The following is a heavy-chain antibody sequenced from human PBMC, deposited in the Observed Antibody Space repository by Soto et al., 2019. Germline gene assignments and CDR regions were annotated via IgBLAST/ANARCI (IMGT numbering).Heavy chain of an antibody. Sequence: PGGSLRLSCEASGFTFSTYWMSWVRQAPGKGLEWVANIKEDGSEKCYVDSVKGRFTISRDNAKNSLYLQMNSLRAEDTAVYYCARASTYYDILTGYYPYGMDVWGQGTTVTVSS. V-gene: IGHV3-7*05. D-gene: IGHD3-9*01. J-gene: IGHJ6*02. CDR1: GFTFSTYW. CDR2: IKEDGSEK. CDR3: ARASTYYDILTGYYPYGMDV.